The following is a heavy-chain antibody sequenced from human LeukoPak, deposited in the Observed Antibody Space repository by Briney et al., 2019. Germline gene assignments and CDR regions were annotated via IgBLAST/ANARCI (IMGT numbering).Heavy chain of an antibody. CDR2: INRTGSYI. D-gene: IGHD3-22*01. Sequence: TGGSLRLSCAASGFTFSSYSMNWVRQAPGKGLEWVSSINRTGSYIYYADSLKGRFTISRDNSKNTLYLQMNSLRAEDTAVYYCAKIALDYYDSSGYYDGAFDIWGQGTMVTVSS. CDR1: GFTFSSYS. V-gene: IGHV3-21*01. J-gene: IGHJ3*02. CDR3: AKIALDYYDSSGYYDGAFDI.